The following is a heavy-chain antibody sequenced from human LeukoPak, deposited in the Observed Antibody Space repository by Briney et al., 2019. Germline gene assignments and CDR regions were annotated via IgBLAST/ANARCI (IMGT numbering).Heavy chain of an antibody. V-gene: IGHV6-1*01. CDR3: ARDKGGSGYDHLDS. CDR2: TYYRSEWYN. CDR1: GDSVSTNSAA. D-gene: IGHD5-12*01. Sequence: SQTLSLTCAVSGDSVSTNSAAWNWIRQSPSRGLEWLGRTYYRSEWYNDYAVSVKSRIAINPDTSKNQFSLQLNSVTPEDTAVYYCARDKGGSGYDHLDSWGQGTLVTVSS. J-gene: IGHJ4*02.